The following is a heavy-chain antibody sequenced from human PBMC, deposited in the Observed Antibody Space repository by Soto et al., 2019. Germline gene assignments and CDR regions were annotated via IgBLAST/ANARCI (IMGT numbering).Heavy chain of an antibody. CDR1: GYSFTSYW. CDR2: IYPGDSDT. CDR3: ARPRSSYYDSSGSADAFDI. J-gene: IGHJ3*02. D-gene: IGHD3-22*01. V-gene: IGHV5-51*01. Sequence: LGESLKISCKGSGYSFTSYWIGWVRQMPGKGLEWMGIIYPGDSDTRYSPSFQGQVTISADKSISTAYLQWSSLRASDTAMYYCARPRSSYYDSSGSADAFDIWGQGTMVTVSS.